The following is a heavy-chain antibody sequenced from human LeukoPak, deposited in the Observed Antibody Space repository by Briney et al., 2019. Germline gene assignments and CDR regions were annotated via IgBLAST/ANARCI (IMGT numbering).Heavy chain of an antibody. J-gene: IGHJ3*02. D-gene: IGHD1-26*01. Sequence: GRSLRLSCAASGFTFSSYAMHWVRQAPGKGLEWVAVISYDGSNKYYADSVKGRFTISRDNSKNTLYLQMNNLRAEDTAVYYCAKVTYSGSHYVPSDAFDIWGQGTMVTVSS. V-gene: IGHV3-30-3*01. CDR3: AKVTYSGSHYVPSDAFDI. CDR2: ISYDGSNK. CDR1: GFTFSSYA.